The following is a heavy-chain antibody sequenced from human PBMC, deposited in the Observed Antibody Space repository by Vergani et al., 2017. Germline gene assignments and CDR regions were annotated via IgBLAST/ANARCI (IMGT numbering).Heavy chain of an antibody. Sequence: QVQLVQSGAEVKKPGSSVKVSCKASGGTFSSYAISWVRQAPGQGLEWMGRIIPIFGTANYAQKVQGRVTITADESTSTAYMELSSLRSEDTAVYYCAGDKIAMVTCYYYYDGMDVWGQGTTVTVSS. D-gene: IGHD5-18*01. V-gene: IGHV1-69*13. CDR1: GGTFSSYA. J-gene: IGHJ6*02. CDR3: AGDKIAMVTCYYYYDGMDV. CDR2: IIPIFGTA.